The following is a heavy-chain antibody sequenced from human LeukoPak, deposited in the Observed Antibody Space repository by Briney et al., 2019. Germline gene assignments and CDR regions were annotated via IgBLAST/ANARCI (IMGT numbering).Heavy chain of an antibody. Sequence: GGSLRLSCAASGFTFSSYGMSWVRQAPGKGLEWVSAISGSGGSTYYADSVKGRFTISRDNSKNTLYLQMNSLRAEDTAVYYCAKDQKRGYSYGYLFYYYYMDVWGKGTTVTISS. D-gene: IGHD5-18*01. CDR3: AKDQKRGYSYGYLFYYYYMDV. CDR2: ISGSGGST. V-gene: IGHV3-23*01. J-gene: IGHJ6*03. CDR1: GFTFSSYG.